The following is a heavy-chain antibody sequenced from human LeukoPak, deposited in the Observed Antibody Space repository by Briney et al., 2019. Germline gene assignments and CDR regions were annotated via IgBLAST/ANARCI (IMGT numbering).Heavy chain of an antibody. D-gene: IGHD3-10*01. V-gene: IGHV3-53*01. CDR1: GFTVSSNY. CDR2: IYSGGST. Sequence: PGGSLRLSCAASGFTVSSNYMSWVRQAPGKGLEWVSVIYSGGSTYYADSVKGRFTISRDNSKNTLYLQMNSLRAEDTAVYYCARPRTLWELGYWGQGTLVTVSS. CDR3: ARPRTLWELGY. J-gene: IGHJ4*02.